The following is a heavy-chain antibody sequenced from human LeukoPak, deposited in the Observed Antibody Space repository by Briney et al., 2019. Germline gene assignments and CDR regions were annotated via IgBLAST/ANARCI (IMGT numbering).Heavy chain of an antibody. J-gene: IGHJ4*02. CDR3: ARESRRFARPLYSSGWYCDY. CDR1: GFTFSSYW. CDR2: IKQDGSEK. V-gene: IGHV3-7*03. Sequence: GGSLRLSCAASGFTFSSYWMSWVRQAPGKGLEWVANIKQDGSEKYYVDSVKGRFTISRDNAKNSLYLQMNSLRAEDTAVYYCARESRRFARPLYSSGWYCDYWGQGTLVTVSS. D-gene: IGHD6-19*01.